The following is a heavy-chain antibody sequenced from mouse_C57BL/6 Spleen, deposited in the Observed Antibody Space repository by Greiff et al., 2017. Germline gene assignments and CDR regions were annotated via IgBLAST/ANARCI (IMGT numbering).Heavy chain of an antibody. CDR1: GYTFTGYW. CDR3: ARGLWDYYEVCYFDD. Sequence: QVQLQQSGAELMKPGSSVKLSCKASGYTFTGYWIAWVKQRPGHGLEWIGEILPGSGRTNYNEKFKGTATFTADTSSNTAYMQLSSLTTEDSAIYYCARGLWDYYEVCYFDDWGQGTTLTVSS. J-gene: IGHJ2*01. V-gene: IGHV1-9*01. CDR2: ILPGSGRT. D-gene: IGHD1-1*01.